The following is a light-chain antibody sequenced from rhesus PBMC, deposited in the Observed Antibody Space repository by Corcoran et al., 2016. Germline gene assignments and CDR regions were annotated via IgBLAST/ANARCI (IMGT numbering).Light chain of an antibody. CDR3: QQHDNSLRT. CDR1: QGISNW. Sequence: DIQMTQSPSSLSASVGDRVTITCRASQGISNWMAWYQQKPGKAPKLLIYRATNLETGVPSRFRGSGAGTDFTLTSSSLQPEDIATYYWQQHDNSLRTFGGGTKVEIK. CDR2: RAT. V-gene: IGKV1-69*01. J-gene: IGKJ4*01.